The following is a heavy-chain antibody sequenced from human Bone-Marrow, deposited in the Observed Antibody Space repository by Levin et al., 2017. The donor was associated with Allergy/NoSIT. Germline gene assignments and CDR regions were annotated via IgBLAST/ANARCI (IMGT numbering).Heavy chain of an antibody. J-gene: IGHJ6*02. D-gene: IGHD6-19*01. CDR2: IWYDGSNK. V-gene: IGHV3-33*01. CDR3: ARDKAVAGDYYYYYGMDG. CDR1: GFTFSSYG. Sequence: GESLKISCAASGFTFSSYGMHWVRQAPGKGLEWVAVIWYDGSNKYYADSVKGRFTISRDNSKNTLYLQMNSLRAEDTAVYYCARDKAVAGDYYYYYGMDGWGQGTTVTVSS.